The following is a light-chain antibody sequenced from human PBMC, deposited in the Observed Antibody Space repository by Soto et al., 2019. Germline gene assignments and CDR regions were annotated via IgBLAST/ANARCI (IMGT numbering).Light chain of an antibody. CDR3: QSYDSSNPHVV. Sequence: NFMLTQPHSVSESPGKTVTISCTRSSGSIATNYVQWYQQRPGSAPTTVIYDDDQRPSGVPDRFSGSIDSSSNSASLTISGLKTEDEADYYCQSYDSSNPHVVFGGGTKLTVL. J-gene: IGLJ2*01. V-gene: IGLV6-57*03. CDR1: SGSIATNY. CDR2: DDD.